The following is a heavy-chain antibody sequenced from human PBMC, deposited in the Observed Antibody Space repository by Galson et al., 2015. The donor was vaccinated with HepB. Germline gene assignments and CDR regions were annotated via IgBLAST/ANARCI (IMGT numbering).Heavy chain of an antibody. CDR2: IYSGGIT. Sequence: SLRLSCAASGLTVNSNYMSWVRQAPGKGLEWVSVIYSGGITYYADSVRGRFTISRDNSKNTLYLQMNTLRAEDTAVYFCARDRYAAEGLDYWGQGILVSVSS. CDR1: GLTVNSNY. V-gene: IGHV3-66*01. D-gene: IGHD5-12*01. J-gene: IGHJ4*02. CDR3: ARDRYAAEGLDY.